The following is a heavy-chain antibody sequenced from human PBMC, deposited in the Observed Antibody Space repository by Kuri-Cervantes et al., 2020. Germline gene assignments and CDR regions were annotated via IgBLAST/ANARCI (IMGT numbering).Heavy chain of an antibody. CDR3: ARVIGVTPYPDY. D-gene: IGHD2-8*01. Sequence: GESLKISCAASGFTFSDYYMSWIRQAPGKGLEWVSYISSSGSTIYYADSVKGRFTISRDNAKNSLYLQMNGLRAEDTAVYYCARVIGVTPYPDYWGQGTLVTVSS. CDR1: GFTFSDYY. V-gene: IGHV3-11*01. J-gene: IGHJ4*02. CDR2: ISSSGSTI.